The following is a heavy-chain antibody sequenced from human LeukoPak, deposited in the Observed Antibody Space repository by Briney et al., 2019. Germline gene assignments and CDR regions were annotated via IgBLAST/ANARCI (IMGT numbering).Heavy chain of an antibody. CDR1: GGPISSGSYF. V-gene: IGHV4-61*02. CDR3: ARERADYDFWSGSLYYFDY. Sequence: SQTLSLTCTVSGGPISSGSYFWSWIRQPAGKGLEWIGRIYTSGSTNYNPSLKSRVTISVDTSKNQFSLKLSSVTAADTAVYYCARERADYDFWSGSLYYFDYWGQGTLVTVSS. D-gene: IGHD3-3*01. CDR2: IYTSGST. J-gene: IGHJ4*02.